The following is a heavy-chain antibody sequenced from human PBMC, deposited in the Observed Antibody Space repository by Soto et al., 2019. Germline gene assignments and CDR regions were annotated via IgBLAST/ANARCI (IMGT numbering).Heavy chain of an antibody. CDR1: GYPVTAYY. CDR3: ARGGGVGVAGSAAFDM. D-gene: IGHD3-3*01. V-gene: IGHV1-2*02. J-gene: IGHJ3*02. CDR2: INPATGAA. Sequence: QLHLVQSGAVVKKPGASVTVSCSASGYPVTAYYMHWVRQAPGRGLEWMGGINPATGAAKYTQTFQGRGTMTRDTSTSTGFMELSGLTSEDTAGFYWARGGGVGVAGSAAFDMWGQGTLVTVSS.